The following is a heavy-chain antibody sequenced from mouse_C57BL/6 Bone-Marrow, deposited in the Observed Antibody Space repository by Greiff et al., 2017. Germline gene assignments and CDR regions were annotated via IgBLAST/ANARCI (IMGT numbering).Heavy chain of an antibody. CDR2: IYPGDGDT. Sequence: VQLQESGPELVKPGASVKISCKASGYAFSSSWMNWVKQRPGKGLEWIGRIYPGDGDTNYNGKFKGKATLTADQSSSTAYMQLSSLTSEDSAVYIWARLGVLRPHWYFEVWGTGTTVTVSS. CDR3: ARLGVLRPHWYFEV. V-gene: IGHV1-82*01. D-gene: IGHD2-12*01. CDR1: GYAFSSSW. J-gene: IGHJ1*03.